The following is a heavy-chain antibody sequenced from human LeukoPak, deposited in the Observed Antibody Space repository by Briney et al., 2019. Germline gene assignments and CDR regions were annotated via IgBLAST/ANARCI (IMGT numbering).Heavy chain of an antibody. D-gene: IGHD3-10*01. CDR2: IWYDGSNK. J-gene: IGHJ4*02. V-gene: IGHV3-33*01. Sequence: GGSLRLSRAASGFTFSSYGMHWVRQAPGKGLEWVAVIWYDGSNKYYADSVKGRFTISRDNSKNTLYLQMNSLRAEDTAVYYCARDYKPYYYGSGSYDYWGQGTLVAVSS. CDR1: GFTFSSYG. CDR3: ARDYKPYYYGSGSYDY.